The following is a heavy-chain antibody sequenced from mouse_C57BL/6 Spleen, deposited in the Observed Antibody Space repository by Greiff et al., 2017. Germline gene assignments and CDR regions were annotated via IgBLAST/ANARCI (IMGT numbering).Heavy chain of an antibody. D-gene: IGHD2-2*01. V-gene: IGHV5-9-1*02. CDR1: GFTFSSYT. CDR2: ISSGGDYI. Sequence: EVHLVESGEGLVKPGGSLKLSCAASGFTFSSYTMSWVRQTPEKRLEWVAYISSGGDYIYYADTVKGRFTISRDNARNTLYLQMSSLKSEDTAMYYCTRDGYDVGGFVYWGQGTTLTVSS. CDR3: TRDGYDVGGFVY. J-gene: IGHJ2*01.